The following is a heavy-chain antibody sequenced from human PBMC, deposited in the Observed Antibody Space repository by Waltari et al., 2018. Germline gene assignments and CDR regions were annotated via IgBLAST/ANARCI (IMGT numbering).Heavy chain of an antibody. CDR3: ARGNYGDYPALGYRYYYMDV. D-gene: IGHD4-17*01. J-gene: IGHJ6*03. V-gene: IGHV4-34*01. CDR2: ISHSGST. Sequence: QEPLQPWGAGLVWPSEAVSVTCAGYVDSFSRYSWPWFLQSRGKGLQWIGEISHSGSTHYNPSLRSRVTMSVDTSKNQFSLKMTSVTAADTAIYYCARGNYGDYPALGYRYYYMDVWGKGTPVIVFS. CDR1: VDSFSRYS.